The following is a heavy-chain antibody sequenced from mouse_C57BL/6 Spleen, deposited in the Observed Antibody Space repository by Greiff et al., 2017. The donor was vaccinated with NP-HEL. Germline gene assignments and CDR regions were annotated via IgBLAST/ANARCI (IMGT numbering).Heavy chain of an antibody. CDR2: ISDGGSYT. J-gene: IGHJ2*01. CDR3: ARGLGFDY. V-gene: IGHV5-4*03. D-gene: IGHD4-1*01. Sequence: EVMLVESGGGLVKPGGSLKLSCAASGFTFSSYAMSWVRQTPEKRLEWVATISDGGSYTYYPDNVKGRFTISRDNAKNNLYLQMSHLKSEDTAMYYCARGLGFDYWGQGTTLTVSS. CDR1: GFTFSSYA.